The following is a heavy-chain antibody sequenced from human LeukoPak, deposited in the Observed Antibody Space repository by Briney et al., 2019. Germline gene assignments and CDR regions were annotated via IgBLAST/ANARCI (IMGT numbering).Heavy chain of an antibody. CDR2: INPNSGGT. D-gene: IGHD3-10*01. Sequence: ASVKVSCKASGYTXTGYYMHWVRQAPGQGLEWMGWINPNSGGTNFAQKFQGRVTMTSDTSISTAYMDLSRLISDDTAVYYCARGGFDYWGQGTLVTVSS. CDR1: GYTXTGYY. J-gene: IGHJ4*02. V-gene: IGHV1-2*02. CDR3: ARGGFDY.